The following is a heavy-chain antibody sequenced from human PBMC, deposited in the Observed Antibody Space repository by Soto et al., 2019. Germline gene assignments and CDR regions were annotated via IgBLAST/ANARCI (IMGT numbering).Heavy chain of an antibody. J-gene: IGHJ6*02. D-gene: IGHD2-2*01. CDR1: GFTFSTNP. Sequence: EVQLLESGEGWVQPGGSLRLPCVASGFTFSTNPLSWVGKAPRGGLEWASVVSGSGGTTNYADSGKGRFTISRDNSKNTLYLQMNSLRAEDSATYYCARYCSPTSCTIRYGMDVWGQGTTVTVSS. CDR2: VSGSGGTT. CDR3: ARYCSPTSCTIRYGMDV. V-gene: IGHV3-23*01.